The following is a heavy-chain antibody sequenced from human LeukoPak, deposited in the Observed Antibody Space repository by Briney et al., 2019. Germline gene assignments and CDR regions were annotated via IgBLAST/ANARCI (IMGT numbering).Heavy chain of an antibody. Sequence: SVKVSCKASGGTFSSYAISWVRQAPGQGLEWMGGIIPIFGTANYAQKFQGRVTITADKSTSTAYMELSSLRSEDTAVYYCATRAFGSGCYYGMDVWGKGTTVTVSS. CDR1: GGTFSSYA. CDR3: ATRAFGSGCYYGMDV. CDR2: IIPIFGTA. J-gene: IGHJ6*04. D-gene: IGHD1-26*01. V-gene: IGHV1-69*06.